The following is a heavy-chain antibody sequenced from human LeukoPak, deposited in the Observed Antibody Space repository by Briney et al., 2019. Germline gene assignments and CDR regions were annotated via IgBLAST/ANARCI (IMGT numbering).Heavy chain of an antibody. Sequence: PSETLSLTCAVSGDSFSSHYWTWIRQSPGTGLEWIGYISHIGRTNYNPSLKSRVTISIDTSKNQFSLKLRSVTAVDTAVYYCARDLVTVTKGFDIWGQGTMVSVSS. J-gene: IGHJ3*02. V-gene: IGHV4-59*11. CDR1: GDSFSSHY. D-gene: IGHD4-17*01. CDR3: ARDLVTVTKGFDI. CDR2: ISHIGRT.